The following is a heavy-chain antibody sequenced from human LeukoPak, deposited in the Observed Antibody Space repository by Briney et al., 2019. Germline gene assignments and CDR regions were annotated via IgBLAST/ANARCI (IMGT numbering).Heavy chain of an antibody. CDR3: ARLGVYYYDSSGYSPFDY. CDR2: IYSGGST. J-gene: IGHJ4*02. D-gene: IGHD3-22*01. CDR1: GFTFSSYA. V-gene: IGHV3-53*01. Sequence: GGSLRLSCAASGFTFSSYAMHWVRQAPGKGLEWVSVIYSGGSTYYADSVKGRFTISRDNSKNTLYLQMNSLRAEDTAVYYCARLGVYYYDSSGYSPFDYWGQGTLVTVSS.